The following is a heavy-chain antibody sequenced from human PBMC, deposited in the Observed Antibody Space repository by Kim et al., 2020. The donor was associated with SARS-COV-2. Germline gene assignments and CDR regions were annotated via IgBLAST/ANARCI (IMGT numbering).Heavy chain of an antibody. CDR3: ARTXKGATWLDY. J-gene: IGHJ4*02. CDR2: INXGNGNT. CDR1: GYTFTSYA. Sequence: ASVKVSCKASGYTFTSYAMHWVRQAPGQRLEXXGWINXGNGNTKYSQKFQGRVTIARDTSASTAYRELSSLRSEDTAVYYCARTXKGATWLDYWGQGTLVTVSS. V-gene: IGHV1-3*01.